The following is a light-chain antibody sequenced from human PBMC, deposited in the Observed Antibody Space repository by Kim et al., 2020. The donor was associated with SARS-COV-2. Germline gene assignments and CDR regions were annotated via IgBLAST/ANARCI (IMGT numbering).Light chain of an antibody. CDR1: NSGSKN. J-gene: IGLJ3*02. V-gene: IGLV3-9*01. CDR2: RDS. Sequence: VALGQTARITGGGNNSGSKNVHWYQQKPGQAPVLVIYRDSNRPSGIPERFSGSNSGNTATLTISRAQAGDEADYYCQVWDSSTVFGGGTQLTVL. CDR3: QVWDSSTV.